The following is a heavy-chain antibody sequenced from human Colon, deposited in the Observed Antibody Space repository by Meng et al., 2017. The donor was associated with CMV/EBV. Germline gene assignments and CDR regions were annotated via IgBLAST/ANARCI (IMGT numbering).Heavy chain of an antibody. Sequence: QVQLQESGPGLVKPSHTLSLTCTVSGGSISSGDYYWSWIRQSPGKGLEWIGYIYYSGSTYYNPSLKSRVTISVDTSKNQFSLKLSSVTAADTAVYYCARGADYGGNPLDYWGQGTLVTVSS. CDR1: GGSISSGDYY. D-gene: IGHD4-23*01. CDR2: IYYSGST. CDR3: ARGADYGGNPLDY. V-gene: IGHV4-30-4*08. J-gene: IGHJ4*02.